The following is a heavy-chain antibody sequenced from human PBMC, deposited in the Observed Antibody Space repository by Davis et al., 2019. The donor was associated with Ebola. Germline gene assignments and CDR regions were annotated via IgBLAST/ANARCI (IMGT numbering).Heavy chain of an antibody. CDR3: ASYGSSSGTLSNYYYYGMDV. CDR1: GGSISSGGYY. CDR2: IYYSGST. V-gene: IGHV4-31*03. J-gene: IGHJ6*02. Sequence: MPSETLSLTCTVSGGSISSGGYYWSWIRQHPGKGLEWIGYIYYSGSTYYNPSLKSRVTISVDTSKNQFSLKLSSVTAADTAVYYCASYGSSSGTLSNYYYYGMDVWGQGTTVTVSS. D-gene: IGHD6-6*01.